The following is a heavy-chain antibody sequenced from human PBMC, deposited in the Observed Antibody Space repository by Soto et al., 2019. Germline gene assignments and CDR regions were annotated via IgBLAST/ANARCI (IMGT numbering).Heavy chain of an antibody. D-gene: IGHD2-15*01. Sequence: PSDTLSLTCAVYGGSFSGYYWSWIRQPPGKGLEWIGEINHSGSTNYNPSVKSRVTISVDTSKNQFSLKLSSVTAADTAVYYCAGLVVVAATTNYYYYYGMDVWGQGTTVTVS. CDR1: GGSFSGYY. CDR2: INHSGST. V-gene: IGHV4-34*01. J-gene: IGHJ6*02. CDR3: AGLVVVAATTNYYYYYGMDV.